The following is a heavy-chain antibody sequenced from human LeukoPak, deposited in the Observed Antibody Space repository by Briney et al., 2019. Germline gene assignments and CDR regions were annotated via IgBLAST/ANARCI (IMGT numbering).Heavy chain of an antibody. J-gene: IGHJ4*02. CDR2: ISGDGGSR. D-gene: IGHD6-19*01. V-gene: IGHV3-43*02. CDR3: AKGADPLTWRMTTVAGTRFDF. Sequence: PGGSLRLSRAVSGFTFDDYAMHWVRQAPGKGLEWVSLISGDGGSRYYAGSVKGRFTVSRDNSKNSLYLQMNRLRTEDTAFYYCAKGADPLTWRMTTVAGTRFDFWGQGTLVTVSS. CDR1: GFTFDDYA.